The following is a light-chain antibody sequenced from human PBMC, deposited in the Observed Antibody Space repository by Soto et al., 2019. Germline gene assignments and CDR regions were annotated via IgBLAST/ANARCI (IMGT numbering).Light chain of an antibody. CDR1: SSDIGSYNL. Sequence: QSALTQPASVSGSPGQSITISCTGTSSDIGSYNLVSWYQQHPGKAPKVMIYEGSKRPSGVSNRFSGSKSGNTASLTISGLRAEAEADYYCCSYAGSSTLVVFGGGTKRTVL. J-gene: IGLJ2*01. CDR2: EGS. CDR3: CSYAGSSTLVV. V-gene: IGLV2-23*03.